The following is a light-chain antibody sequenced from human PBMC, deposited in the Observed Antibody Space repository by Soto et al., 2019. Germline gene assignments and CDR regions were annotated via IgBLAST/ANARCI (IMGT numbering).Light chain of an antibody. J-gene: IGKJ4*02. V-gene: IGKV4-1*01. CDR3: QHYVITPLT. Sequence: DIVMTQSPDSLAVSLGERPTINCKSSQSVVYSSNNKNYLAWYQQKPGQPPKLLIHWASTRKSGVPDRFSGSGSGTDFTLTISSLQAEDVAVYYFQHYVITPLTFPGEPNLQIQ. CDR1: QSVVYSSNNKNY. CDR2: WAS.